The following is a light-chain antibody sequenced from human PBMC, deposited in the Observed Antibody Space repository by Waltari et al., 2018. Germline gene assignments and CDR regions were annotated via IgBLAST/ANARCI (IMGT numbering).Light chain of an antibody. V-gene: IGKV1-5*03. CDR3: QQYSTYSRT. CDR1: QSISNW. CDR2: KAS. Sequence: DVQMTQSPSTLSASVGDRVTITCRASQSISNWLAWYQQKPGKAPKVLIYKASNLESWVPSRFSGSGSGTEFTLTISSLQPDDCATYYCQQYSTYSRTFGQGTKVEIK. J-gene: IGKJ1*01.